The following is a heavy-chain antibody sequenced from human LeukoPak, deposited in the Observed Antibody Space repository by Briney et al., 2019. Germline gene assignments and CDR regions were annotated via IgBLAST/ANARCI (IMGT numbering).Heavy chain of an antibody. Sequence: SETLSLTCTVSGGSISSSTYYWGWIRQPPGKGLEWIGSMYYSGSTNYNPSLKSRVTISVDTSKNQFSLKLSSVTAADTAVYYCARDRYDYCDPIDYWGQGTLVTVSS. CDR3: ARDRYDYCDPIDY. CDR2: MYYSGST. CDR1: GGSISSSTYY. V-gene: IGHV4-39*07. J-gene: IGHJ4*02. D-gene: IGHD4-17*01.